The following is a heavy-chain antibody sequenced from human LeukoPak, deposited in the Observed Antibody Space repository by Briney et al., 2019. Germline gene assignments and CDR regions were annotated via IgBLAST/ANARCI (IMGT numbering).Heavy chain of an antibody. V-gene: IGHV4-34*01. CDR2: INHSGST. J-gene: IGHJ4*02. D-gene: IGHD3-22*01. CDR1: GGSSSGYY. CDR3: ARRQYYYDSSGYYASVKYYFDY. Sequence: SETLSLTCAVYGGSSSGYYWSWIRQPPGKGLEWIGEINHSGSTNYTTSLTTRVTISLDTSKNQFSLKLSSVPAADTAVYYCARRQYYYDSSGYYASVKYYFDYWGQGTLVTVSS.